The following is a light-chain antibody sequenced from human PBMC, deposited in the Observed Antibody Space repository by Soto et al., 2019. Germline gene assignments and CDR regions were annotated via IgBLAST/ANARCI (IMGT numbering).Light chain of an antibody. V-gene: IGLV2-14*01. J-gene: IGLJ1*01. Sequence: QSVLTQPGSVSGSPGQSITISCTGTSSDVGGYKYVSWYQQHPGKAPKLMIYEVNNRPSGVSNRFSGSKSGNTASLTISGLQAEDEADYYCSSYTSSSTLLYVFGTGTKVTVL. CDR1: SSDVGGYKY. CDR2: EVN. CDR3: SSYTSSSTLLYV.